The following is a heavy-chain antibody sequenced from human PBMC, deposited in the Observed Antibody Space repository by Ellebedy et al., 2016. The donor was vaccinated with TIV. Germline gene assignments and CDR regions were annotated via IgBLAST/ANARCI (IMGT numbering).Heavy chain of an antibody. CDR2: IRVYNGET. V-gene: IGHV1-18*04. Sequence: AASVKVSCKASGYTSTNYGISWVRKAPGQGLEWMGWIRVYNGETNYAQKFQGRVTMTTDTTTTTAYMDLRSLRSDDTAVYYCARGAAAGFFWYFDLWGRGTLVTVSS. CDR1: GYTSTNYG. CDR3: ARGAAAGFFWYFDL. D-gene: IGHD6-13*01. J-gene: IGHJ2*01.